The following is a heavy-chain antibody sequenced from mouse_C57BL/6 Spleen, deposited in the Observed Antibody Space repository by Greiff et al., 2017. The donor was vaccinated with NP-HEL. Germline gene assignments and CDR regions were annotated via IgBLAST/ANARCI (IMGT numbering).Heavy chain of an antibody. CDR3: ASPFITTAVYAMDY. CDR2: ISSGSSTI. D-gene: IGHD1-1*01. Sequence: DVMLVESGGGLVKPGGSLKLSCAASGFTFSDYGMHWVRQAPEKGLEWVAYISSGSSTIYYADTVKGRFTISRDHAKNTLFLQMTSLRSEDTAMYYCASPFITTAVYAMDYWGQGTLVTVSS. CDR1: GFTFSDYG. J-gene: IGHJ4*01. V-gene: IGHV5-17*01.